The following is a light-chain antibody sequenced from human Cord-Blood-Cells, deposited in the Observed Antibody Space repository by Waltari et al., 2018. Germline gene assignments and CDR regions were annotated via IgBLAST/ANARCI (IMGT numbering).Light chain of an antibody. Sequence: DIQMTQSPSSLSASVGDRVTITCRASQSISSYLNWYQQKPGKAPKLLIYAASSLQSGVPSRFSGSGSGTDFTLTISSLQPEDFVTYYCQQSYSTPVHFGQGTKLEIK. CDR2: AAS. J-gene: IGKJ2*01. CDR3: QQSYSTPVH. CDR1: QSISSY. V-gene: IGKV1-39*01.